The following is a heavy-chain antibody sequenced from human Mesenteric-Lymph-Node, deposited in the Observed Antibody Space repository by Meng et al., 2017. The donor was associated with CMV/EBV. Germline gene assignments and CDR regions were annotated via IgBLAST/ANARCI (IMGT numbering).Heavy chain of an antibody. V-gene: IGHV4-31*02. J-gene: IGHJ4*02. CDR3: ARDHGSRYCSGGSCQGIDY. Sequence: RGVSYWGWLRQHPGKGLEWIGYIYYSGSTYYDPSLKSRVTISVDTSKSQFSLKLSSVTAADTAVYYCARDHGSRYCSGGSCQGIDYWGQGTLVTVSS. CDR1: RGVSY. D-gene: IGHD2-15*01. CDR2: IYYSGST.